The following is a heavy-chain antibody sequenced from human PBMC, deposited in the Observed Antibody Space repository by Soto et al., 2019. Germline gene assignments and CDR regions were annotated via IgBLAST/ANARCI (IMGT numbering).Heavy chain of an antibody. D-gene: IGHD3-3*01. CDR2: IYWDDDK. CDR1: GFSLSTSGVG. CDR3: ARLDSTIFGVVIMSFDY. V-gene: IGHV2-5*02. J-gene: IGHJ4*02. Sequence: SGPTLVNPTQTLTLTCTFSGFSLSTSGVGVGWIRQPPGKALEWLALIYWDDDKRYSPSLKSRLTITKDTSKNQVVLTMTNMDPVDTATYYCARLDSTIFGVVIMSFDYWGQGTLVTVSS.